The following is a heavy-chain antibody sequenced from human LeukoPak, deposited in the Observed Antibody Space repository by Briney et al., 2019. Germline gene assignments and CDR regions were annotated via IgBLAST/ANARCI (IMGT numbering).Heavy chain of an antibody. CDR3: AKRQLQNSTPRTFYFDY. CDR1: GFTFSSYA. D-gene: IGHD2-2*01. CDR2: ISGSGSA. V-gene: IGHV3-23*01. Sequence: PGGSPRLSCAASGFTFSSYAMSWVRQAPGKGLEWVSSISGSGSAFHADSVKGRFTISRDNSKNTLYLQMNSLKVEDTAVYYCAKRQLQNSTPRTFYFDYWGQGILVTVSS. J-gene: IGHJ4*02.